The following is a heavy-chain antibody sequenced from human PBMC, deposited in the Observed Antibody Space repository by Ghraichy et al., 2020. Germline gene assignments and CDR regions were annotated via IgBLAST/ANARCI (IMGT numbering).Heavy chain of an antibody. J-gene: IGHJ3*02. CDR1: GYSFTSYW. CDR2: IDPSDSYT. CDR3: ASPKICSGGSCYGDAFDI. D-gene: IGHD2-15*01. V-gene: IGHV5-10-1*01. Sequence: GESLNISCKGSGYSFTSYWISWVRQMPGKGLEWMGRIDPSDSYTNYSPSFQGHVTISADKSISTAYLQWSSLKASDTAMYYCASPKICSGGSCYGDAFDIWGQGTMVTVSS.